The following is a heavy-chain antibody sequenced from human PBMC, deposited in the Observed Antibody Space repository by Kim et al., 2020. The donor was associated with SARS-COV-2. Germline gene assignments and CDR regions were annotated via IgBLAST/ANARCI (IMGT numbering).Heavy chain of an antibody. D-gene: IGHD3-3*01. Sequence: ASVKVSCKASGYTFTSYGISWVRQAPGQGLEWMGWISAYNGNTNYAQKLQGRVTMTTDTSTSTAYMELRSLRSDDTAVYYCARVGPTIFGVVIHGSVAPGDYWGQGTLVTVSS. CDR2: ISAYNGNT. V-gene: IGHV1-18*01. J-gene: IGHJ4*02. CDR3: ARVGPTIFGVVIHGSVAPGDY. CDR1: GYTFTSYG.